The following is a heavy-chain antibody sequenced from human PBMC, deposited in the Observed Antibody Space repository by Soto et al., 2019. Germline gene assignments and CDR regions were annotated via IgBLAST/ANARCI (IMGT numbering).Heavy chain of an antibody. CDR3: ARPPGYISDWYYFDL. CDR2: ISPKSGGT. J-gene: IGHJ4*02. D-gene: IGHD3-9*01. V-gene: IGHV1-2*02. CDR1: GYTFTDYY. Sequence: ASVKVSCKASGYTFTDYYMHWVRQAPGQGVEWMGRISPKSGGTNYAQKFQGRVTMTWDTSLNTAYMELSSLTSEDTAVYYCARPPGYISDWYYFDLWGQGTLVTVSS.